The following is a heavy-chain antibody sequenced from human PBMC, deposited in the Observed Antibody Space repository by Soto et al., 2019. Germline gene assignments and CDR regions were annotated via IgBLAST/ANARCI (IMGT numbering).Heavy chain of an antibody. CDR2: IYHSGST. J-gene: IGHJ4*02. V-gene: IGHV4-4*02. CDR1: GGSISSSNW. Sequence: SETLSLTGAVSGGSISSSNWWSWVRQPPGKGLEWIGEIYHSGSTNYNPSLKSRVTISVDKSKNQFSLKLSSVTAADTAVYYCASKAAAGGYFDYWGQGPLVTVSS. CDR3: ASKAAAGGYFDY. D-gene: IGHD6-13*01.